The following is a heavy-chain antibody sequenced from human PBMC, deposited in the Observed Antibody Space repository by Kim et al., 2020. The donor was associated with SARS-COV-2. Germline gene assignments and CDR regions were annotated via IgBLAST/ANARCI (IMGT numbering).Heavy chain of an antibody. CDR3: ARAWGYCSSTSCQTTDFDY. V-gene: IGHV4-34*01. J-gene: IGHJ4*02. Sequence: SETLSLTCAVYGGSFSGYYWSWIRQPPGKGLEWIGEINHSGSTNYNPSLKSRVTISVDTSKNQFSLKLSSVTAADTAVYYCARAWGYCSSTSCQTTDFDYWGQGTLVTVSS. CDR2: INHSGST. D-gene: IGHD2-2*01. CDR1: GGSFSGYY.